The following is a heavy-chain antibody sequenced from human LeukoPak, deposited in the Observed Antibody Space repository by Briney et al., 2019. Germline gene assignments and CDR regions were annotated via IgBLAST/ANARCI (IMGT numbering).Heavy chain of an antibody. V-gene: IGHV5-51*01. D-gene: IGHD3-22*01. CDR2: IYPGDSDT. Sequence: GESLKISCKGSGYSFTSYWIGWVRQMPGKGLEWMGIIYPGDSDTRYSPSFQGQVTISADKSISTAYLQWSSLKASDTAMYYCARRRVYYDSSGYYFPAAFDIWGQGTMVTVSS. CDR3: ARRRVYYDSSGYYFPAAFDI. J-gene: IGHJ3*02. CDR1: GYSFTSYW.